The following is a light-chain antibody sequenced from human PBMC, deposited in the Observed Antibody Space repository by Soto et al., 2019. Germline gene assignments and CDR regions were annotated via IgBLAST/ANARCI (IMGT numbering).Light chain of an antibody. CDR1: QSVNNNL. Sequence: EIVLTQSPGTLSLSPGERATLSCRASQSVNNNLLAWYQQKPGQAPRLLIYGASSRATGIPDRFSGSGSGTDFTLTISRLEPEDFAVFYCQQYGSSPITFGQGTRLEIK. CDR3: QQYGSSPIT. CDR2: GAS. J-gene: IGKJ5*01. V-gene: IGKV3-20*01.